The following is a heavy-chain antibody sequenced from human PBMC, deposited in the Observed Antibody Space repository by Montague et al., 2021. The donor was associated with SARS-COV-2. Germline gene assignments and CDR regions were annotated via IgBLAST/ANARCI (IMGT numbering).Heavy chain of an antibody. Sequence: SETLSLTCTVSSDSVSSGKYFWTWIRQPPGKGLEWIGYIFYTGSANYNPSLKSRVTISVDTSNNQFSLKLKSMSAADTAVYYCARVGNYLGVYWGQGILVTVS. CDR3: ARVGNYLGVY. CDR1: SDSVSSGKYF. D-gene: IGHD3-10*01. J-gene: IGHJ4*02. CDR2: IFYTGSA. V-gene: IGHV4-61*01.